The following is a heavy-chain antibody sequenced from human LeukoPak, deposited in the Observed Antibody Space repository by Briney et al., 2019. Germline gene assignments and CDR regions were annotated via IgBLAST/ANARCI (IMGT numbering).Heavy chain of an antibody. Sequence: AGGSLRLSCAASGFTFSSYGMHWVRQAPGKGLEWVAVISYDGSNKYYADSVKGRFTISRDNSKNTLYLQMNSLGAEDTAVYYCAKDLEETAAAGTGDYWGQGTLVTVSS. CDR2: ISYDGSNK. CDR3: AKDLEETAAAGTGDY. J-gene: IGHJ4*02. V-gene: IGHV3-30*18. CDR1: GFTFSSYG. D-gene: IGHD6-13*01.